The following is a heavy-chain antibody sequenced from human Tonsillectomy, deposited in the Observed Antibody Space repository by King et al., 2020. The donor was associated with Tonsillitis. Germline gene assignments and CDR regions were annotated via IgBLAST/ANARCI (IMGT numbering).Heavy chain of an antibody. D-gene: IGHD3-22*01. J-gene: IGHJ4*02. CDR1: GGSISSGDYY. V-gene: IGHV4-30-4*01. Sequence: QLQESGPGLVKPSQTLSLTCTVSGGSISSGDYYWSWIRQPPGKGLEWIGYIYYSGSTYYNPSLKSRVTISVDTSKNQFSLKLSSVTAADTAVYYCARGGCYYDSSGYPREYYFDYWGQGTLVTVSS. CDR3: ARGGCYYDSSGYPREYYFDY. CDR2: IYYSGST.